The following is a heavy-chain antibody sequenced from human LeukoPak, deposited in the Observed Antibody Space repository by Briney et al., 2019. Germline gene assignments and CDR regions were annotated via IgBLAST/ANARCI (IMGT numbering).Heavy chain of an antibody. J-gene: IGHJ4*02. Sequence: GGSLRLSCAASGFTFDDYAVHWVRQAPGKGLEWVSGISWNSGSIGYADSVKGRFTISRDNAKNSLYLQMNSLRAEDTALYYCAKSPGLSRRPPDYWGQGTLVTVSS. V-gene: IGHV3-9*01. CDR3: AKSPGLSRRPPDY. CDR1: GFTFDDYA. CDR2: ISWNSGSI. D-gene: IGHD2-2*01.